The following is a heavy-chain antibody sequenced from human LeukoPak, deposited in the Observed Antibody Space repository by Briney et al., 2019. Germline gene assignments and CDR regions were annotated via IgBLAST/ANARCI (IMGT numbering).Heavy chain of an antibody. V-gene: IGHV1-2*02. J-gene: IGHJ6*03. CDR2: INPNSGGT. D-gene: IGHD5-12*01. CDR3: ARVTATTYYYYYYMDV. CDR1: GYTFTGYY. Sequence: RASVKVSCKASGYTFTGYYMHWVRQAPGQGLEWMGWINPNSGGTNYAQKFQGRVTMTRDTSISTAYTELSRLRSDDTAVYYCARVTATTYYYYYYMDVWGKGTTVTVSS.